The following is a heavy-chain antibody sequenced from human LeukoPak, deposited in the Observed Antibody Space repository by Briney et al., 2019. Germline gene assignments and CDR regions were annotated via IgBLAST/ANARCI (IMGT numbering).Heavy chain of an antibody. CDR2: INPNSGGT. CDR1: GYTFTAYF. D-gene: IGHD3-10*01. J-gene: IGHJ4*02. V-gene: IGHV1-2*06. Sequence: ASVKVSCKASGYTFTAYFMHWVRQAPGQGLEWMGRINPNSGGTNYAQKFQGKVTMTRDTSITTAYMDLSRLTYDDTAVYYCARGGTEASSGDYWGQGTLVTVSS. CDR3: ARGGTEASSGDY.